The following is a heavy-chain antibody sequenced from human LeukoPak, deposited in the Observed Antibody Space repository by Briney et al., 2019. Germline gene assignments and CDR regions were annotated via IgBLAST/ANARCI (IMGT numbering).Heavy chain of an antibody. D-gene: IGHD3-16*01. CDR2: IIPILGTA. CDR3: ARGLSVCGFFDY. V-gene: IGHV1-69*13. CDR1: GGTFSRNT. J-gene: IGHJ4*02. Sequence: SVKVCCKVSGGTFSRNTINWVRQAPGQGLEWMGGIIPILGTAKYAQKFQGRVTITADESTSTAYMELSSLRAEDTAVYYCARGLSVCGFFDYWGRGTLVTVSS.